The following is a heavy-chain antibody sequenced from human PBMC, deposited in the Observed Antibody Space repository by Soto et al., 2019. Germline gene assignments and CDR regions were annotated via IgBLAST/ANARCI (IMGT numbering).Heavy chain of an antibody. CDR2: ISYDGSNK. Sequence: QVQLVESGGGVVQPGRSLRLSCAASGFTFSSYAMHWVRQAPGKGLEWVAVISYDGSNKYYADSVKGRFTISRDNPKNTLYLQMNSLRAEDTAVYYCARERSSGYFDYWGQGTLVTVSS. J-gene: IGHJ4*02. CDR1: GFTFSSYA. CDR3: ARERSSGYFDY. D-gene: IGHD6-19*01. V-gene: IGHV3-30-3*01.